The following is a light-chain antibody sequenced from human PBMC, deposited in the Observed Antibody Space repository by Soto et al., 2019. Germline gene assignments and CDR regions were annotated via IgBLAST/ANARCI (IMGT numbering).Light chain of an antibody. CDR2: GAS. J-gene: IGKJ1*01. Sequence: EIVLTQSPGTLSLSPGERATLSCRASQSVNSSYLAWYQQKPGQAPRLLMYGASSRATGIADRFSGSGSGTDFTLTISRLAHDDFADYCCQQDDNSQRTFGQGTKVEIK. CDR3: QQDDNSQRT. V-gene: IGKV3-20*01. CDR1: QSVNSSY.